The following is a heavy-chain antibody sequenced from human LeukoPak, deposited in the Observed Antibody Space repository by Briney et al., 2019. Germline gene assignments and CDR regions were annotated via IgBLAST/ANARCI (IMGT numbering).Heavy chain of an antibody. Sequence: SETLSLTCTASGGSISSYYWSWIRQPPGKGLEWIGYIYYSGSTNYNPSLKSRVTISVDTSKNQFSLKLSSVTAADTAVYYCARGKRSTSLSYYFDYWGQGTLVTVSS. CDR3: ARGKRSTSLSYYFDY. V-gene: IGHV4-59*01. CDR1: GGSISSYY. CDR2: IYYSGST. D-gene: IGHD2-2*01. J-gene: IGHJ4*02.